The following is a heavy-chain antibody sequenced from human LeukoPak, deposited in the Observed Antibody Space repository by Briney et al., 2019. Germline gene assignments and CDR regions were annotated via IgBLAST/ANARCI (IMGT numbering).Heavy chain of an antibody. CDR1: GFTFSSYG. CDR2: IRYDGSKK. Sequence: PGGSLRLSCAAPGFTFSSYGMHWGRQAPGKGLEWVAFIRYDGSKKYYADSVKGRFTISRDNSKNTLYLQMNSLRAEDTAVYYCAKDKRNLDAFDIWGQGTMVTVSS. D-gene: IGHD1-14*01. CDR3: AKDKRNLDAFDI. J-gene: IGHJ3*02. V-gene: IGHV3-30*02.